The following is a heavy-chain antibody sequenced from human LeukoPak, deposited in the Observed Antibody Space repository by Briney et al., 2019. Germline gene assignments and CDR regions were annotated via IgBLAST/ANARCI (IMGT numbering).Heavy chain of an antibody. CDR1: GGSIPSKTYY. CDR3: VPGTVPRQRNFDS. Sequence: SETLSLTCTVSGGSIPSKTYYGGWIRQSPVKWLEWIGTIYYSGSAYYNPSLKSRVDISVDTSKNQFYLRLTSVTAAETSVHYCVPGTVPRQRNFDSWGQGTLVSV. CDR2: IYYSGSA. J-gene: IGHJ4*02. D-gene: IGHD4-17*01. V-gene: IGHV4-39*01.